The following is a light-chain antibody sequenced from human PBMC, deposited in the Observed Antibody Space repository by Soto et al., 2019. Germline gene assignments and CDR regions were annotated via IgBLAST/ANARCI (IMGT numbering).Light chain of an antibody. Sequence: QSVLTQPASVSGSPEQAITISCTGTSSDVGSYNYVSWYQQHPGKAPKLMAYDVSNRPSGVSNRFSGSKSGNTASLTISGLQAEDEADYYCGSYTTTSTYVFGPGTKVTVL. CDR3: GSYTTTSTYV. V-gene: IGLV2-14*01. J-gene: IGLJ1*01. CDR2: DVS. CDR1: SSDVGSYNY.